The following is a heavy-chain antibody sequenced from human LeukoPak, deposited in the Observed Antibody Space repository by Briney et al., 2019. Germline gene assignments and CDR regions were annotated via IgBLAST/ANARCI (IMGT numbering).Heavy chain of an antibody. V-gene: IGHV4-34*01. CDR1: GESFSGYY. CDR2: INHSGST. J-gene: IGHJ4*02. CDR3: ARGDIAAGGAPFDY. Sequence: SETLSLTCAVYGESFSGYYWSWIRQPPGRGLGWFGEINHSGSTSYSASLKSRVTISVDTSKNQFSLKLNSVTAADTAVYYCARGDIAAGGAPFDYWGQGTLVTVSS. D-gene: IGHD6-13*01.